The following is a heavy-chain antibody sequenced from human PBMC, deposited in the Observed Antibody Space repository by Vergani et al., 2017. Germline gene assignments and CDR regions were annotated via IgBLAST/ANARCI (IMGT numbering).Heavy chain of an antibody. CDR1: GARASNKSAG. J-gene: IGHJ6*03. V-gene: IGHV6-1*01. CDR2: TYFMSKWYN. Sequence: QVQLHQSGPGLVKLSQTLSLTCAIPGARASNKSAGWNWIRQSPSRGLVWLGRTYFMSKWYNDYAASVKSRMTINSDTSKNLFSLQLQSVTPEDTAVYYCAREDISLTVEGANYMDIWGKGTTVTVSS. D-gene: IGHD3-22*01. CDR3: AREDISLTVEGANYMDI.